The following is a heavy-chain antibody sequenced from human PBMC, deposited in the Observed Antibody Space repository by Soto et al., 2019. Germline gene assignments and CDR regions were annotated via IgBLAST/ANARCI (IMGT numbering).Heavy chain of an antibody. J-gene: IGHJ4*02. CDR3: ARVAQYCSGGSCYSGLADY. V-gene: IGHV1-18*01. CDR1: GYTFTSYG. CDR2: ISAYNGNT. Sequence: ASVKVSCKASGYTFTSYGISWVRQAPGQGLEWMGWISAYNGNTNYAQKLQGRVTMTTDTSTSTAYMELRSLRSDDTAVYYCARVAQYCSGGSCYSGLADYWGQGTLVTVSS. D-gene: IGHD2-15*01.